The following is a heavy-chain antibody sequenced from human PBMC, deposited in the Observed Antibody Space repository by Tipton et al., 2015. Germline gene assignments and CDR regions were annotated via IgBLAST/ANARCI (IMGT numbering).Heavy chain of an antibody. J-gene: IGHJ4*02. Sequence: TLSLTCTVSGGSVNSDTYYWSWIRQPPGKGLEWIGYIYYSGSTKHNPSLKSRVTISVDTSKNQFSLKLTSVTAADTAVYFCARGRPSNAPITIVRGVPQLLWFFDYWGKGTLVTVSS. CDR3: ARGRPSNAPITIVRGVPQLLWFFDY. V-gene: IGHV4-61*01. CDR2: IYYSGST. D-gene: IGHD3-10*01. CDR1: GGSVNSDTYY.